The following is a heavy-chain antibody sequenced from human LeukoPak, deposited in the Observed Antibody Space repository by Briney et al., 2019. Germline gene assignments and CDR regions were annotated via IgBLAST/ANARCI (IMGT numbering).Heavy chain of an antibody. J-gene: IGHJ5*02. Sequence: SETLSLTCTVSGVSIRSNNYYWAWVRQPPGKGLEWIGSIYYTGGTYYNPSLKGRLTVSVDTSKNQFSLKLSSVAAADTAVFYCARQGTFGSGSYPNWFDPWGQGTLVTVSS. CDR3: ARQGTFGSGSYPNWFDP. CDR1: GVSIRSNNYY. CDR2: IYYTGGT. D-gene: IGHD3-10*01. V-gene: IGHV4-39*01.